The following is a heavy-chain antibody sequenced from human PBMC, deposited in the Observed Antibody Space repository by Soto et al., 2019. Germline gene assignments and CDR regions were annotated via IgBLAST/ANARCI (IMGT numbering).Heavy chain of an antibody. V-gene: IGHV3-7*04. D-gene: IGHD3-16*01. CDR3: AREGFRAVMSYYGMDV. J-gene: IGHJ6*02. CDR2: IKQDGSEK. CDR1: GFTFSDYW. Sequence: GGSLRLSCAASGFTFSDYWMSWVLQAPGKGLEWVANIKQDGSEKYYVDSVKGRFTISRDNAKNSLYLQMNSLRAEDTAVYYSAREGFRAVMSYYGMDVWGQGTTVTVSS.